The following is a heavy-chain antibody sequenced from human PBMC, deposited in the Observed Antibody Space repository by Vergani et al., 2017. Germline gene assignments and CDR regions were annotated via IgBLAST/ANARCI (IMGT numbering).Heavy chain of an antibody. CDR2: IHYSENT. J-gene: IGHJ2*01. CDR1: GDSISSGVYY. Sequence: QVQLQESGPGLVKPSQTLSLTCSVSGDSISSGVYYWNWIRQHPGKGLEWIGSIHYSENTNYNPSLKTRVTISVDTSKNQFSLKLSSVTAADTAVYYCARAVAGIYWYFDLWGRGTLVTVSS. V-gene: IGHV4-30-4*01. CDR3: ARAVAGIYWYFDL. D-gene: IGHD6-19*01.